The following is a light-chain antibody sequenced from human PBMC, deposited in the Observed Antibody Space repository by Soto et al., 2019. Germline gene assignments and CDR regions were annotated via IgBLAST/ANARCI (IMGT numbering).Light chain of an antibody. Sequence: IVMTHSPATLCVSPGEIAPLSVRASQSVSSSLAWYQQKPGQAPRLLIYGASTRATGVPARFSGGGSGTDFTLTISRLEPEDFAVYYCQQYDSTPRTFGQGTKVDIK. CDR3: QQYDSTPRT. CDR2: GAS. V-gene: IGKV3-15*01. J-gene: IGKJ1*01. CDR1: QSVSSS.